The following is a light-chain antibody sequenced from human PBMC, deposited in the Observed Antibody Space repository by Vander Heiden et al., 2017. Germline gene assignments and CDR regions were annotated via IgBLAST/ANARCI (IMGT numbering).Light chain of an antibody. CDR1: SSNIGADYD. Sequence: QSVLTQPPSVSGAPGQMVTISCTGSSSNIGADYDVQWYQQLPGTAPKLLIYGNTHRPSGVPDRFSGSKSGTSAALAITGLQAEDEADYHCQSYDSSLRGVIFGGGTKLTVL. CDR2: GNT. CDR3: QSYDSSLRGVI. V-gene: IGLV1-40*01. J-gene: IGLJ2*01.